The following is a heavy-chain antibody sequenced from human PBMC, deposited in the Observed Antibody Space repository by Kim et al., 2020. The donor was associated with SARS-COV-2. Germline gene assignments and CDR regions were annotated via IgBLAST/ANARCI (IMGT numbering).Heavy chain of an antibody. J-gene: IGHJ4*02. CDR2: IGSGSGNT. CDR1: GFTFSNYA. CDR3: AKLTSGWFEDC. V-gene: IGHV3-23*01. Sequence: GGSLRLSCAASGFTFSNYAMTWVRQAPGKGLEWVSAIGSGSGNTYYADSVRGRFTISRDESKNTLILQMNSLRVEDTAVYYCAKLTSGWFEDCWGQGTLVTVSS. D-gene: IGHD6-19*01.